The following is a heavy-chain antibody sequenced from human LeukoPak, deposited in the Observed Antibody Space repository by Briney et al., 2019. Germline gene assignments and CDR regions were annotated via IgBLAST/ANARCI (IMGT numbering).Heavy chain of an antibody. CDR1: GFTFSDYY. Sequence: PGGSLRLSCAASGFTFSDYYMSWIRQAPGKGLEWVSYISSSGSTIYYADSVKGRFTISGDNAKNSLYLQMNSLRAEDTAVYYCARDRYDYDFWSGLYYYYMDVWGKGTTVTVSS. D-gene: IGHD3-3*01. CDR2: ISSSGSTI. J-gene: IGHJ6*03. V-gene: IGHV3-11*04. CDR3: ARDRYDYDFWSGLYYYYMDV.